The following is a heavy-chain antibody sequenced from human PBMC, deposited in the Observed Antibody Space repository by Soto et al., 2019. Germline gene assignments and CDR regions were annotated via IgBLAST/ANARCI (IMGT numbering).Heavy chain of an antibody. D-gene: IGHD6-19*01. CDR2: INHSGST. J-gene: IGHJ4*02. Sequence: QVQLQQWGAGLLKPSETLSLTCAVYGGSFSGYYWSWIRQPPGKGLEWIGEINHSGSTNYNPSLKSRVTISVDTSKNQFSLKLSSVTAADTAVYYCARAFSGGWYFTPFDYWGQGTLVTVSS. CDR3: ARAFSGGWYFTPFDY. V-gene: IGHV4-34*01. CDR1: GGSFSGYY.